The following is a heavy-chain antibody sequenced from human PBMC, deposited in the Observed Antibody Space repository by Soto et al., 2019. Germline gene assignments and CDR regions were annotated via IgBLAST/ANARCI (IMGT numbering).Heavy chain of an antibody. CDR2: IYSGDSDT. J-gene: IGHJ6*02. CDR1: GYSYAGYW. D-gene: IGHD3-10*01. CDR3: LTARMVPYYYYGMDV. V-gene: IGHV5-51*01. Sequence: PGECLQNCSKGDGYSYAGYWVGCVGEKIGKDVEWMGIIYSGDSDTRYSPTIHGTVSIAADKSISTADLQWSSLEASDIDVHSCLTARMVPYYYYGMDVWGQGTTVTVSS.